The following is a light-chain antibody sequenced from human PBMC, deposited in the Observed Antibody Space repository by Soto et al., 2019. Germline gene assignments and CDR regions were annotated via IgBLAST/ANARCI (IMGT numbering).Light chain of an antibody. V-gene: IGKV3-11*01. CDR1: QSVSSY. Sequence: ELVLTQSPATLSLSPGERATLSCRASQSVSSYLAWYQQKPGQAPRLLIYDASNRAPGIPARFSGSGSGTDFTLTISSLEPEDVAVYYCQQRSNWLTFGGGTKVEIK. J-gene: IGKJ4*01. CDR2: DAS. CDR3: QQRSNWLT.